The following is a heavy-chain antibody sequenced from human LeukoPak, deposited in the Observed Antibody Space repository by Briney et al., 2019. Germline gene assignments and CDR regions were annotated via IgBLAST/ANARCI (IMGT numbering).Heavy chain of an antibody. D-gene: IGHD2-15*01. Sequence: GASVKVSCKASGYTFTGYYMHWVRQAPGQGLEWMGWISPNSGDTHYAQKFQGRVTMTRDTSINTAYMELSRLRSDDTAVYYCARDQAFVYCSGGTCYDDYWGQGSLVTVSS. CDR2: ISPNSGDT. J-gene: IGHJ4*02. CDR3: ARDQAFVYCSGGTCYDDY. CDR1: GYTFTGYY. V-gene: IGHV1-2*02.